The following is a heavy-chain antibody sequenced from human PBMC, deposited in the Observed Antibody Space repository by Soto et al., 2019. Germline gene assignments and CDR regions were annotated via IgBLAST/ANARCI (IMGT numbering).Heavy chain of an antibody. CDR1: GFTFSSYA. D-gene: IGHD2-2*01. V-gene: IGHV3-23*01. J-gene: IGHJ4*02. CDR3: AKDLYIVVVPAAID. Sequence: EVQLLESGGGLVQPGGSLRLSCAASGFTFSSYAMSWVRQAPGKGLEWVSAISGSGGSTYYADSVKGRFTISRDNSKNTLYLQMNSLRAEGTAVYYCAKDLYIVVVPAAIDWGQGTLVTVSS. CDR2: ISGSGGST.